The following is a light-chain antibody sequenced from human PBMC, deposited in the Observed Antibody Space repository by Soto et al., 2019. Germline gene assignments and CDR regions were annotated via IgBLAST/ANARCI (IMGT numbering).Light chain of an antibody. J-gene: IGKJ1*01. CDR2: EAS. CDR3: QQSHNWPRT. V-gene: IGKV3D-20*02. CDR1: QSITSSF. Sequence: EVVLTQSPGILSLSPGERASLSCGASQSITSSFLAWYQQKPGQAPRLLISEASNRAAGIPARFSGSGSGTDFTLTISSLEPEDFAVYYCQQSHNWPRTFGQGTKVDIK.